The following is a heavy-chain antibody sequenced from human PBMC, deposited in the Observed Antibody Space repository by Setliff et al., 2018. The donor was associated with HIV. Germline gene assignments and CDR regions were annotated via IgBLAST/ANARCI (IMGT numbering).Heavy chain of an antibody. J-gene: IGHJ3*02. CDR3: ARQSYCSSTSCYHDAFDI. D-gene: IGHD2-2*01. V-gene: IGHV5-51*01. Sequence: HGESLKISCKGSGYRFTSYWIGWVRQMPGKGLEWMGIIYPGDSDTRYSPSFQGQVTISADKSISIAYPQWSSLKASDTAMYYCARQSYCSSTSCYHDAFDIWGQGTMVTVSS. CDR1: GYRFTSYW. CDR2: IYPGDSDT.